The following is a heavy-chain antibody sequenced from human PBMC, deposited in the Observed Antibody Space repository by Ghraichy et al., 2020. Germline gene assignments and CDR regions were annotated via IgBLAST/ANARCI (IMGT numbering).Heavy chain of an antibody. CDR1: GYSFTSYW. V-gene: IGHV5-51*01. CDR2: IYPGDSDT. CDR3: ARLGWCSSTSCSHGLNWFDP. D-gene: IGHD2-2*01. J-gene: IGHJ5*02. Sequence: GESLNISCKGSGYSFTSYWIGWVRQMPGKGLEWMGIIYPGDSDTRYSPSFQGQVTISADKSISTAYLQWSSLKASDTAMYYCARLGWCSSTSCSHGLNWFDPWGQGTLVTVSS.